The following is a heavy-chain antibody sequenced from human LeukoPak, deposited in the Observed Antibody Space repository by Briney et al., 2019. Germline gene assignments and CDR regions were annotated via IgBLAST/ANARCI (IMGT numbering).Heavy chain of an antibody. CDR1: GFTFSTYI. J-gene: IGHJ4*02. V-gene: IGHV3-30*04. CDR3: ARGDTGSRWPNFDY. Sequence: SGGSLRPSCAASGFTFSTYIMHWVRQAPGKGLEWVAVISYDGAIKYYADSVKGRFTISRDNSKNTLYLQMNTLRGEDTAVYYCARGDTGSRWPNFDYWGQGTLVTVSS. D-gene: IGHD6-13*01. CDR2: ISYDGAIK.